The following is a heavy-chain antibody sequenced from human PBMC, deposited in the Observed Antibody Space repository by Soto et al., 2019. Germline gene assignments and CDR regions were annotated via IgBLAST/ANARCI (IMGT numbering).Heavy chain of an antibody. Sequence: EVQLVESGEGLVQPGGSLRLSCAASGFTVSSNYMSWVRQAPGKGLEWVSVIYSGGSTYYADSVKGRFTISRDNSKNTLYLQLNSLRAEDTAVYYCARVVGGAEAFDIWGQGTMVTVSS. CDR3: ARVVGGAEAFDI. CDR1: GFTVSSNY. J-gene: IGHJ3*02. D-gene: IGHD2-2*01. CDR2: IYSGGST. V-gene: IGHV3-66*01.